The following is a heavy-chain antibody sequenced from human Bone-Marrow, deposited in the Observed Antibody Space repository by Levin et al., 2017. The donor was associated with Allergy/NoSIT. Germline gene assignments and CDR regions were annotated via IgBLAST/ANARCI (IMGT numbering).Heavy chain of an antibody. CDR2: IWNDGTNE. CDR3: ARDQRKLAGAGLDY. Sequence: PGGSLRLSCATSGFTFSNYAMHWVRQAPGRGPEWVTLIWNDGTNEYYAESVKGRFTISRDNSKNTLYLEMDSLRAEEAAVYYCARDQRKLAGAGLDYWGQGTLVTVSS. J-gene: IGHJ4*02. V-gene: IGHV3-33*01. CDR1: GFTFSNYA. D-gene: IGHD6-25*01.